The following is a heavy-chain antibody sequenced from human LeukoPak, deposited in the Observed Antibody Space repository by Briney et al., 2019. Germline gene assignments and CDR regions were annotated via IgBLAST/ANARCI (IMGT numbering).Heavy chain of an antibody. J-gene: IGHJ5*02. D-gene: IGHD1-1*01. Sequence: SETLSLTCTASGGSISSHYWSWIRQPPGKGLEWIGYIHYSGSTNYNPSLKSRVTISVDTSKDQFTLKLNSVTAADTAVYYCARVTVKWNDVTWFDPWGQGILVTVSS. V-gene: IGHV4-59*11. CDR2: IHYSGST. CDR1: GGSISSHY. CDR3: ARVTVKWNDVTWFDP.